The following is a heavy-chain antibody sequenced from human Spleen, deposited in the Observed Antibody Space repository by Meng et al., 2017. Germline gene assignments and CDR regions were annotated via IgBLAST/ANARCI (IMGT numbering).Heavy chain of an antibody. CDR3: ASGTLAEDFQY. CDR2: IYYSGST. J-gene: IGHJ1*01. D-gene: IGHD1-1*01. CDR1: GGSITSGGYY. V-gene: IGHV4-31*01. Sequence: QVQLQETGPGLVKPSQTLSLTCSVSGGSITSGGYYWSWIRQRPGKGLEWIGYIYYSGSTYYNPSLKSLVTISLDTSKNQFSLQLRSVTAADTAVYYCASGTLAEDFQYWGQGTLVTVSS.